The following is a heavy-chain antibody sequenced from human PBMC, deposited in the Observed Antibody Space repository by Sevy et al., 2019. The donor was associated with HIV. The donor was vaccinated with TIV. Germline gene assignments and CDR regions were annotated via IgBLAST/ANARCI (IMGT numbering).Heavy chain of an antibody. J-gene: IGHJ4*02. Sequence: SETLSLTCAVYGGSFSDFFWSWIRQPPGKGLEWIAEISRNGSTNYSPSLKSRITTSIDTYKNQFSLKLTSVTAADTAMYYCSREGDYWGQGTLVTVSS. CDR3: SREGDY. CDR1: GGSFSDFF. V-gene: IGHV4-34*01. CDR2: ISRNGST.